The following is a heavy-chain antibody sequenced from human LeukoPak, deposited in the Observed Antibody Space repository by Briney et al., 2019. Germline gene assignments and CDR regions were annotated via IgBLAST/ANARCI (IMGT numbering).Heavy chain of an antibody. CDR3: ARDRGSHISGVSDAFDI. J-gene: IGHJ3*02. Sequence: GGSLRLSCAASGFTFSSYAMHWVRQAPGKGLEYVSAISSNGGSTYYANSVKGRFTISRDNSKNTLYLQMGSLRAEDMAVYYCARDRGSHISGVSDAFDIWGQGTMVTVSS. CDR1: GFTFSSYA. D-gene: IGHD3-22*01. V-gene: IGHV3-64*01. CDR2: ISSNGGST.